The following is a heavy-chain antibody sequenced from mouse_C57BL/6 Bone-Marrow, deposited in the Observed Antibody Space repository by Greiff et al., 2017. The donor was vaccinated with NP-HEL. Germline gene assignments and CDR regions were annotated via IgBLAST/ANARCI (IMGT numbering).Heavy chain of an antibody. CDR2: IWGVGST. D-gene: IGHD1-1*01. Sequence: VQGVESGPGLVAPSQSLSITCTVSGFSLTSYGVDWVRQSPGKGLEWLGVIWGVGSTNYNSALKSRLSISKDNSKSQVFLKMNSLQTDDTAMYYCATLLLRGAYWGQGTLVTVSA. CDR3: ATLLLRGAY. V-gene: IGHV2-6*01. CDR1: GFSLTSYG. J-gene: IGHJ3*01.